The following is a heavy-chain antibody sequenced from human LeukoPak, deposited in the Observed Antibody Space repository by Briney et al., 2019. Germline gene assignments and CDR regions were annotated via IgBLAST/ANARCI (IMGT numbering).Heavy chain of an antibody. V-gene: IGHV3-21*01. Sequence: GGSLRLSCAVSGFTFRSYSMNWVRQAPGKGLEWVSSISSSSSYIYYADSVKGRFTISRDNAKNSLYLQMNSLRAEDTAVYYCARSVEMATKDYWGQGTLVTVSS. CDR3: ARSVEMATKDY. J-gene: IGHJ4*02. CDR1: GFTFRSYS. CDR2: ISSSSSYI. D-gene: IGHD5-24*01.